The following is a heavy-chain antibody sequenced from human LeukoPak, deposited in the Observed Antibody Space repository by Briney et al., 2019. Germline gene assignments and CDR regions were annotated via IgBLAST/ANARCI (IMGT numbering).Heavy chain of an antibody. J-gene: IGHJ4*02. D-gene: IGHD3-3*01. CDR2: IRSKAYGGTT. CDR1: GFTFGDYA. V-gene: IGHV3-49*04. CDR3: TSENDVLRILEWLLPTDY. Sequence: PGRSLRLSCTASGFTFGDYAMSWVRQAPGKGLEWVGFIRSKAYGGTTEYAASVKGRFTISRDDSKSIAYLQMNSLKTEDTAVYYCTSENDVLRILEWLLPTDYWGQGTLVTVSS.